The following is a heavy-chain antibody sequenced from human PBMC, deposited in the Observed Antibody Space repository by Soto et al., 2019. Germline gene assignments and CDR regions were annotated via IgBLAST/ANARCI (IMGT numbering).Heavy chain of an antibody. D-gene: IGHD3-3*01. CDR3: ARLYYDFWSGYFYYMDV. CDR1: XYSFTSYW. J-gene: IGHJ6*03. V-gene: IGHV5-51*01. CDR2: IYPGDSDT. Sequence: HGESLNISCKGSXYSFTSYWIGLVRQMPGKGLEWMGIIYPGDSDTRYSPSFQGQVTISADKSISTAYLQWSSLKASDTAMYYCARLYYDFWSGYFYYMDVWGKGTTVTVSS.